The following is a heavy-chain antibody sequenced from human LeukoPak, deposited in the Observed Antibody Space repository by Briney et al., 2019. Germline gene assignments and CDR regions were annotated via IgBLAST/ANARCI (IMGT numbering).Heavy chain of an antibody. CDR3: AKGYSSAWFDY. J-gene: IGHJ4*02. V-gene: IGHV3-23*01. CDR1: GFTFSNYG. Sequence: GGSLRLSCAASGFTFSNYGMTWVRQAPGKGLEWVSGISGSGGSTYYADSVKGRFTISRDNSKNTLYLQMNSLRAENTAVYYCAKGYSSAWFDYWGQGTLVTVSS. CDR2: ISGSGGST. D-gene: IGHD6-19*01.